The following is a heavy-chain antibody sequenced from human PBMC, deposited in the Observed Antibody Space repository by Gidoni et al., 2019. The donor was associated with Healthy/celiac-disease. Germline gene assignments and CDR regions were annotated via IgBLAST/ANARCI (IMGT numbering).Heavy chain of an antibody. CDR3: ARHNRCVYDSSGYYSVQH. CDR2: IYYSGSP. V-gene: IGHV4-39*01. CDR1: GGSLSSSSYY. D-gene: IGHD3-22*01. J-gene: IGHJ1*01. Sequence: QLQLQESGPGVVKPTETLSLTCTVSGGSLSSSSYYWGWIRQPPGKGLEWIGIIYYSGSPYYNPSLKSLVTISVDTSTNQFSLKLSSVTAADTAVYYCARHNRCVYDSSGYYSVQHWGQGTLVTVSS.